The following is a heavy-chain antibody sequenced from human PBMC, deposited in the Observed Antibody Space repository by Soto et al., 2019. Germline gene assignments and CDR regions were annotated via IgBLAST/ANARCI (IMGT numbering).Heavy chain of an antibody. Sequence: EVQLVESGGGLVQPGGSLRLSCAASGFTFSSYRMSWVRQAPGKGLEWVANTKQDGSEKNYVDSVKGRFSISRDNAKNSMYLQMKRLRVEDTAMYYCARVSSAATWGWPRNYYYYMDVWGKWTTVTASS. CDR2: TKQDGSEK. CDR1: GFTFSSYR. J-gene: IGHJ6*03. CDR3: ARVSSAATWGWPRNYYYYMDV. D-gene: IGHD1-26*01. V-gene: IGHV3-7*01.